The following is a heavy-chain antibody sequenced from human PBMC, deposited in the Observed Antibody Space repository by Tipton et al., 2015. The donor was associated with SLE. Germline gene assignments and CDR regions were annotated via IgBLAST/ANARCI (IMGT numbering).Heavy chain of an antibody. J-gene: IGHJ4*02. D-gene: IGHD6-6*01. CDR1: GFTFSGYW. Sequence: SLRLSCAASGFTFSGYWMSWVRQAPGKGLEWVANIKQDGSEKYYVDSVKGRFTISRDNAKNSLYLQMNSLRAEDTAVYYCARERETLAALDYWGQGTPVTVSS. CDR2: IKQDGSEK. CDR3: ARERETLAALDY. V-gene: IGHV3-7*01.